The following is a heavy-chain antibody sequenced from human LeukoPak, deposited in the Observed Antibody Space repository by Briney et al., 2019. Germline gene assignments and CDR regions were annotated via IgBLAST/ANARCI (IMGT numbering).Heavy chain of an antibody. D-gene: IGHD2-2*01. CDR2: IRSKANSYAT. V-gene: IGHV3-73*01. Sequence: GVLRLSCAASGFTFSGSAMHWVRQASGKGLEWVGRIRSKANSYATAYAASVKGRFTISRDDSKNTAYLQMNSLKTEGTAVYYCTSTDRYCSSTSCPFYYYYYMDVWGKGTTVTVSS. J-gene: IGHJ6*03. CDR1: GFTFSGSA. CDR3: TSTDRYCSSTSCPFYYYYYMDV.